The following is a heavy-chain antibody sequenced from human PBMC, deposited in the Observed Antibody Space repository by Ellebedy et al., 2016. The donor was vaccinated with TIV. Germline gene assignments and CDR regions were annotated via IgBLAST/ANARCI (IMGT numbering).Heavy chain of an antibody. D-gene: IGHD3-10*01. J-gene: IGHJ5*02. CDR1: GGSITGSSYY. Sequence: SETLSLTCTVSGGSITGSSYYWGWIRQPPGKGLEWIGSIYYSGSTDYNPSLKSRVTLSADTSKNQFSLRLSSVTAADTAVYYCARWFGELLYVRWFDPWGQGTLVTVSS. CDR2: IYYSGST. CDR3: ARWFGELLYVRWFDP. V-gene: IGHV4-39*01.